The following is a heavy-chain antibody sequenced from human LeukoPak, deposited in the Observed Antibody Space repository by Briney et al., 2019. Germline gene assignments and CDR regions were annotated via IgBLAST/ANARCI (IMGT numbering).Heavy chain of an antibody. J-gene: IGHJ3*02. CDR2: IYYSGST. CDR1: GGSISGYY. V-gene: IGHV4-59*01. D-gene: IGHD3-22*01. CDR3: ARDTEGSTAWFLLRAFDI. Sequence: PETLSLTCTVSGGSISGYYWSWIRQPPGKGLEWIGSIYYSGSTNYNPSLKSRVTISVDTSKNQFSLKLSSVSAADTALYYCARDTEGSTAWFLLRAFDIWGQGTMVTVSS.